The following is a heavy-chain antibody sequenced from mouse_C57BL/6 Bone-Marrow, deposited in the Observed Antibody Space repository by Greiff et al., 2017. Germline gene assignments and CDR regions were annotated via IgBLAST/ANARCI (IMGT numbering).Heavy chain of an antibody. D-gene: IGHD2-5*01. CDR1: GFTFSDYY. Sequence: EVKLVESGGGLVQPGGSLKLSCAASGFTFSDYYMYWVRQTPEKRLEWVAYISNGGGSTYSPDTVKGRFTITRDNANNTLYLQSSRLKSVDTAMYYCAIQGYYSKGWYAMDYWGQGTSVTVSS. CDR3: AIQGYYSKGWYAMDY. CDR2: ISNGGGST. J-gene: IGHJ4*01. V-gene: IGHV5-12*01.